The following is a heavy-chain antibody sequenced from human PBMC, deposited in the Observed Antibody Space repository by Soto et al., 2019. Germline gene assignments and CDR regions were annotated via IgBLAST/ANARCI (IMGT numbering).Heavy chain of an antibody. CDR3: ARSDIVVVPAAIPLGWNYYYGMDV. J-gene: IGHJ6*02. Sequence: TSETLSLTCAVSGGSISSSNWWSWVRQPPGKGLEWIGEIYHSGSTNYNPSLKSRVTISVDKSKNQFSLKLSSVTAADTAVYYCARSDIVVVPAAIPLGWNYYYGMDVWGQGTTVTVSS. V-gene: IGHV4-4*02. CDR1: GGSISSSNW. D-gene: IGHD2-2*01. CDR2: IYHSGST.